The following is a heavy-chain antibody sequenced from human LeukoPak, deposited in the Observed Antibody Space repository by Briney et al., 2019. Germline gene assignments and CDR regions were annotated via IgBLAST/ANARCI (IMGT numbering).Heavy chain of an antibody. CDR3: AKDGYSGWYGSRGAFDI. D-gene: IGHD6-19*01. CDR2: ISYDGSNK. CDR1: GFTFSSYG. J-gene: IGHJ3*02. V-gene: IGHV3-30*18. Sequence: PGGSLRLSCAASGFTFSSYGMHWVRQAPGKCLEWVAVISYDGSNKYYADSVKGRFTISRDNSKNTLYLQMNSLRAEDTAMYYCAKDGYSGWYGSRGAFDIWGQGTMVTVSS.